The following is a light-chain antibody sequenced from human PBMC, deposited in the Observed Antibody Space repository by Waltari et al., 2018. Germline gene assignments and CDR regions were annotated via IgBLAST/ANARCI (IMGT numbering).Light chain of an antibody. J-gene: IGKJ3*01. CDR1: PSIGSW. CDR3: QRYNSYPIT. CDR2: EAT. V-gene: IGKV1-5*03. Sequence: DIQMTQSPSTLSASVGDRVTITCRASPSIGSWLAWYQQKPGKAPKLLIYEATSLESGVPSRFSASGSGTEFTLTISSLQPDDFATYYCQRYNSYPITFGPGTKVDI.